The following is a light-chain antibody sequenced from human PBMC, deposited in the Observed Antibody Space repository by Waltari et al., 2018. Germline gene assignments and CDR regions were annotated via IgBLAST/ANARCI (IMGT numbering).Light chain of an antibody. CDR3: CSYAGSNTWV. Sequence: QSALTQPASVSGSPGQSITISCTGTSSDVGNYNLVSWYQQHPGKAPKVILYDVSKRPSGVSKRFAGSKSGNTATLTISGLQGEDEADYYCCSYAGSNTWVFGGGTKLTVL. CDR2: DVS. J-gene: IGLJ3*02. CDR1: SSDVGNYNL. V-gene: IGLV2-23*02.